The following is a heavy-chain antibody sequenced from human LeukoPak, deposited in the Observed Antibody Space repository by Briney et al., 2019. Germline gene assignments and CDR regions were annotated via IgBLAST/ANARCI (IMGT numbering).Heavy chain of an antibody. J-gene: IGHJ4*02. CDR2: IKSKTDGGTT. CDR1: GFTFTNAF. D-gene: IGHD1-26*01. V-gene: IGHV3-15*01. CDR3: TTDLIVGATNY. Sequence: PGGSLRLSCAASGFTFTNAFMSWVRQAPGKGLEWVGRIKSKTDGGTTDYAAPVKGRFTISRDDSKNTLYLQMNSLKTEDTAVYYCTTDLIVGATNYWGQGTLVTVSS.